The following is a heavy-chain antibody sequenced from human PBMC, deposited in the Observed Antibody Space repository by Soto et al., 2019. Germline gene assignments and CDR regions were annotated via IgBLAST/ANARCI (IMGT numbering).Heavy chain of an antibody. J-gene: IGHJ4*02. CDR2: IDGTGYNT. D-gene: IGHD5-18*01. CDR1: GFTFSSYV. V-gene: IGHV3-23*01. CDR3: AKGLSVIQKWIIEGH. Sequence: GGSLRLSCAASGFTFSSYVMSWVRQSPGRGLEWVSGIDGTGYNTYYPDSVKGRFTISRDNSKNTLYLQMNSLRAEDTAVYYCAKGLSVIQKWIIEGHGGKETQATVSS.